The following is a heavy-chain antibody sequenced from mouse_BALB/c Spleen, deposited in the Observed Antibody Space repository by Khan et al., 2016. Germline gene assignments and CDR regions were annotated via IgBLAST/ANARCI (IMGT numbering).Heavy chain of an antibody. D-gene: IGHD6-1*01. V-gene: IGHV1-69*02. J-gene: IGHJ4*01. CDR2: IDPSDSYT. CDR3: ARSPAGAAGDAVDY. Sequence: VQLQESGTELVKPGASVKLSCKASGYAFTSYWMHWVRQRPGYGLEWIGKIDPSDSYTNYNQKFMGRATLTVDKSSTTAYMQFSSLPFEDSAVYYWARSPAGAAGDAVDYWGQGTSVTVSS. CDR1: GYAFTSYW.